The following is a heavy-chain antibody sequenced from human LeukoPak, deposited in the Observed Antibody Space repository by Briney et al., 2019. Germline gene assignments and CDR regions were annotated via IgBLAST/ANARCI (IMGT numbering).Heavy chain of an antibody. Sequence: SETLSLTCTVSGGSISGYYWSWIRQPPGKGLEWIGYIYYSGSTNYNPSLKSRVTISVDTSKNQFSLKLSSVTAADTAVYYCARHRRHYYGSGSYADYWGQGTLVTVSS. CDR2: IYYSGST. J-gene: IGHJ4*02. CDR3: ARHRRHYYGSGSYADY. CDR1: GGSISGYY. V-gene: IGHV4-59*08. D-gene: IGHD3-10*01.